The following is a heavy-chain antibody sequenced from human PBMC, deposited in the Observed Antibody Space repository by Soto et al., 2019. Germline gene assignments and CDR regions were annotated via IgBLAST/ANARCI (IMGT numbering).Heavy chain of an antibody. D-gene: IGHD3-16*01. Sequence: QVQLQESGPGLVKPSQTLSLTCTVSGGSISSGYYYCNWIRQPPGKGLEWLGYIFYSGTTQYNPSLKSRVTISADTSKNHVTLELTSVTAADTAVYYCARNFYEDVAYPTDAFDLWGQGTLITVSS. CDR3: ARNFYEDVAYPTDAFDL. J-gene: IGHJ3*01. CDR1: GGSISSGYYY. CDR2: IFYSGTT. V-gene: IGHV4-30-4*01.